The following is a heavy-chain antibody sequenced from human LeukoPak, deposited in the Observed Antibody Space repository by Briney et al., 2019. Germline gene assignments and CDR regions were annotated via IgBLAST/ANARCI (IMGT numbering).Heavy chain of an antibody. CDR2: IREDGNEK. CDR1: GFTFSSYW. J-gene: IGHJ4*02. Sequence: PGGSLRLSCAASGFTFSSYWMSWVRQAPGKGLEWVANIREDGNEKYYADSVKGQFTISRDSAKNSLFLQMDSLRAEDTAVYYCARDLAGHYYGSGSSFDYWGQGTLVTVSS. CDR3: ARDLAGHYYGSGSSFDY. V-gene: IGHV3-7*01. D-gene: IGHD3-10*01.